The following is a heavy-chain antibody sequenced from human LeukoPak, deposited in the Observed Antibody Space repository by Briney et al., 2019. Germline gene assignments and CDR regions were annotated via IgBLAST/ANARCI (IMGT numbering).Heavy chain of an antibody. CDR1: GVTFSSDA. V-gene: IGHV3-23*01. CDR2: VSGSGGST. CDR3: AKDLDIVATITGG. D-gene: IGHD5-12*01. J-gene: IGHJ4*02. Sequence: GGSLRLSCAASGVTFSSDAMSCGRQAPGEGLGWVSGVSGSGGSTYYADSVKGRFTISRDNSKNTLYPQINSQRAEDTAVCYCAKDLDIVATITGGWGQGTLVTVSS.